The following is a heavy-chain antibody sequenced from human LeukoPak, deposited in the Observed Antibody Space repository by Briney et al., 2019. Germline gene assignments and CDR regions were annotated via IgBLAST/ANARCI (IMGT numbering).Heavy chain of an antibody. Sequence: SVKASCKASGGTFSSYAISWVRQAPGQGLEWMGRIIPILGIANYAQKLQGRVTITADKSTSTAYMELSSLRSEDTAVYYCARDLDILTGYSHDAFDIWGQGTMVTVSS. D-gene: IGHD3-9*01. CDR1: GGTFSSYA. CDR3: ARDLDILTGYSHDAFDI. J-gene: IGHJ3*02. CDR2: IIPILGIA. V-gene: IGHV1-69*04.